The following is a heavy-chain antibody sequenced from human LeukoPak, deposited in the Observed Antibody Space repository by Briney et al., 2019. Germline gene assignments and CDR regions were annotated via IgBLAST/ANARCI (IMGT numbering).Heavy chain of an antibody. CDR1: GYTFTGYY. CDR3: ARYSGYDEPFEY. V-gene: IGHV1-2*02. D-gene: IGHD5-12*01. Sequence: ASVKVSCKASGYTFTGYYMHWVRQAPGQGLEWMGWTNPNSGGTSYAQKFQGSVTMTRDTSVTTAYMELSRLRSDDTAVYYCARYSGYDEPFEYWGQGTLVTVSS. J-gene: IGHJ4*02. CDR2: TNPNSGGT.